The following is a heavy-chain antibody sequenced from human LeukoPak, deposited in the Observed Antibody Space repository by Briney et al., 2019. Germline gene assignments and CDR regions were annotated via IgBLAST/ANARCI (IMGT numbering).Heavy chain of an antibody. CDR3: ARRTLYSNFPSFDY. D-gene: IGHD4-11*01. CDR2: IYPGDSDT. J-gene: IGHJ4*02. Sequence: GESLKISCKGSGYSFTSYWIGWVRQMPGKGLEWMGIIYPGDSDTRYSPSFQGQVTISADKSISTASLQWSSLKASDTAMCFCARRTLYSNFPSFDYWGQGTLLTVSS. CDR1: GYSFTSYW. V-gene: IGHV5-51*01.